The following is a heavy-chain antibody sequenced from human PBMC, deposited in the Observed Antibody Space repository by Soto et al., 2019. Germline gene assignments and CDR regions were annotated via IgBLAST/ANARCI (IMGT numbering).Heavy chain of an antibody. CDR3: ARGDDWNDGYYYYGMDV. CDR2: ISAYNGNT. D-gene: IGHD1-1*01. V-gene: IGHV1-18*01. J-gene: IGHJ6*02. Sequence: QVQLVQSGAEVKKPGASVKVSCKASGYTFTSYGISWVRQAPGQGLEWMGWISAYNGNTNYAQKLQGRVTMTTDTSTSTAYRELRSLRSDDTAVYYGARGDDWNDGYYYYGMDVWGQGTTVTVSS. CDR1: GYTFTSYG.